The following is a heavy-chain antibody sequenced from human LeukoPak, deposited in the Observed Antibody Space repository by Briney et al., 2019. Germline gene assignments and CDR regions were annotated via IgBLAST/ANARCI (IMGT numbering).Heavy chain of an antibody. CDR1: GFTFSGYW. J-gene: IGHJ4*02. CDR2: INVDGSTT. Sequence: GGSLRLSCAASGFTFSGYWMHWVRQAPGKGLVWVSHINVDGSTTSYADSVKGRFTISRDNAKNTVHLQMNSLRAEDMGVYFCARMYSGNPYYFDYWGQGTLVTVSS. D-gene: IGHD1-26*01. CDR3: ARMYSGNPYYFDY. V-gene: IGHV3-74*01.